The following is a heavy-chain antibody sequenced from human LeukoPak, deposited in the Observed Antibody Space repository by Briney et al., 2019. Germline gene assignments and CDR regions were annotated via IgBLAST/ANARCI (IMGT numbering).Heavy chain of an antibody. CDR1: GGSISSSSYY. V-gene: IGHV4-39*01. J-gene: IGHJ3*02. CDR2: IYYSGST. Sequence: PSETLSLTCTVSGGSISSSSYYWGWIRQPPGKGLEWIGRIYYSGSTYYNPSLKSRVAISVDTSKNQFSLNLSSVSAADTAVYYCARRVIRLYAFDIWGQGTMVTVSP. D-gene: IGHD2-21*01. CDR3: ARRVIRLYAFDI.